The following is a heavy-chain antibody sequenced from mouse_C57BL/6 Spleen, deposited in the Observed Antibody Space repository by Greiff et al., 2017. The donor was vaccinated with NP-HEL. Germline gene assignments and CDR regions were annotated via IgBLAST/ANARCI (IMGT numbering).Heavy chain of an antibody. CDR3: ARRGAMDGYYVYYFDY. J-gene: IGHJ2*01. V-gene: IGHV1-9*01. D-gene: IGHD2-3*01. CDR2: ILPGSGST. CDR1: GYTFTGYW. Sequence: QVQLQQSGAELMKPGASVKLSCKATGYTFTGYWIEWVKQRPGHGLEWIGEILPGSGSTNYNEKFKGKATFTADTSSNTAYMQLSSLTTEDSAIYYCARRGAMDGYYVYYFDYWGQGTTLTVSS.